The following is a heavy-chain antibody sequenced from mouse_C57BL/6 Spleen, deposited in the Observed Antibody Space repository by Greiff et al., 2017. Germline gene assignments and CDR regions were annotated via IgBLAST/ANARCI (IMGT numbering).Heavy chain of an antibody. CDR2: IRNKANGYTT. V-gene: IGHV7-3*01. CDR1: GFTFTDYY. CDR3: ARFGYYFDY. J-gene: IGHJ2*01. Sequence: EVQVVESGGGLVQPGGSLCLSCAASGFTFTDYYMSWVRQPPGKALEWLGFIRNKANGYTTEYSASVKGRFTISRDNSQSILYLQMNALRAEDSATYYCARFGYYFDYWGQGTTLTVSS.